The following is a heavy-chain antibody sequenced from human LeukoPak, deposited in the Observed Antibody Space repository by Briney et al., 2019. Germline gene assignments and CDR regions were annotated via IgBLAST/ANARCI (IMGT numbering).Heavy chain of an antibody. CDR1: GGSISSSSYY. J-gene: IGHJ4*02. V-gene: IGHV4-39*07. CDR2: IYYSGST. CDR3: RKTMVRGVIIDFDY. Sequence: SETLSLTCTVSGGSISSSSYYWGWIRQPPGKGLEWIGSIYYSGSTYYNPSLKSRVTISVDTSKNQFSLKLSSVTAADTAVYYCRKTMVRGVIIDFDYWGQGTLVTVSS. D-gene: IGHD3-10*01.